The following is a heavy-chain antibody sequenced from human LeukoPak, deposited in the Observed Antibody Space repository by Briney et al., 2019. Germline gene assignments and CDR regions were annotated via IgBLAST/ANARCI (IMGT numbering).Heavy chain of an antibody. CDR3: ARTYGDYARYDY. J-gene: IGHJ4*02. CDR2: ISWNSGSI. CDR1: GFTFDDYA. V-gene: IGHV3-9*01. D-gene: IGHD4-17*01. Sequence: PGGSLRLSCAASGFTFDDYAMHWVRQAPGKGLEWVSGISWNSGSIGYADSVKGRFTISRDNAKNSLYLQMNSLRAEDTAVYYCARTYGDYARYDYWGQGTLVTVSS.